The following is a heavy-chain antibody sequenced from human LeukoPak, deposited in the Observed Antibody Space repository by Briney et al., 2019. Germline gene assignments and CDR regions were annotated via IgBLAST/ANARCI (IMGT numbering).Heavy chain of an antibody. CDR3: ARGPDAYYDSSGYQDYYYYYMDV. CDR2: INTNTENP. J-gene: IGHJ6*03. V-gene: IGHV7-4-1*02. CDR1: GYTFTSYA. Sequence: ASVRVSSKASGYTFTSYAMNWVPQAPGQGLERMGWINTNTENPTYTQGFTGRVVFSLDTSASTAYLQISSLKAEDTAVYYCARGPDAYYDSSGYQDYYYYYMDVWGKGTTVTVSS. D-gene: IGHD3-22*01.